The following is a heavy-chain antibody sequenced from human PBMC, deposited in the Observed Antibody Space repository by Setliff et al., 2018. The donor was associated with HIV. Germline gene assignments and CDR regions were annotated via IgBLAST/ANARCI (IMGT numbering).Heavy chain of an antibody. D-gene: IGHD5-18*01. Sequence: SETLSLTCTVSGGSISTYYWSWIRQHPGKGLEWIGYIHYSGSTYYNPSLKSRVTISVDTSKNQFSLKLSSVTAADTAVYYCARHNTGYSYGYDYYYYYMDVWGKGTTVTVSS. V-gene: IGHV4-59*08. CDR1: GGSISTYY. CDR3: ARHNTGYSYGYDYYYYYMDV. CDR2: IHYSGST. J-gene: IGHJ6*03.